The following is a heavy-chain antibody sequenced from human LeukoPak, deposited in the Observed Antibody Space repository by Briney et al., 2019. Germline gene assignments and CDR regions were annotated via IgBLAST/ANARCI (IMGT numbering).Heavy chain of an antibody. V-gene: IGHV1-18*01. Sequence: ASVKVSCKASGYTFTSYGISWVRQAPGQGLEWMGWISAYNGNTNYAQKLQGRVTMTTDTSTSTAYMALRSLRSDDTAVYYCARDWFTIFGVVIMGPDFYYYYGMDVWGQGTTVTVSS. CDR2: ISAYNGNT. J-gene: IGHJ6*02. CDR3: ARDWFTIFGVVIMGPDFYYYYGMDV. D-gene: IGHD3-3*01. CDR1: GYTFTSYG.